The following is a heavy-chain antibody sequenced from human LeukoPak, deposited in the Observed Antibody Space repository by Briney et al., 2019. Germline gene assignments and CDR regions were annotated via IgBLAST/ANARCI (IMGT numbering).Heavy chain of an antibody. V-gene: IGHV3-48*03. J-gene: IGHJ4*02. CDR2: IRSSGSTI. CDR1: GFTFSGYW. CDR3: ARSSSVLWWYLDY. Sequence: GGSLRLSCSAFGFTFSGYWMAWVRQAPGKGLEWVSYIRSSGSTIYYADSVKGRFTISRDNAKNSLYLQMNSLRAEDTAVYYCARSSSVLWWYLDYWGQGTLVTVSS. D-gene: IGHD2-21*01.